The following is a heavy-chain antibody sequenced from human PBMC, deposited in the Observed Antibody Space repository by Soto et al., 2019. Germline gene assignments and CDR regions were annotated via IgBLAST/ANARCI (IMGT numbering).Heavy chain of an antibody. D-gene: IGHD3-10*01. V-gene: IGHV3-23*01. Sequence: GGSLRLSCAASGFTFTGYEMNWVRQAPGKGLEWVSAISGSGGSTYYADSVKGRFTISRDNSKNTLYLQMNSLRAEDTAVYYCAKDPASGTPLNYYYGMDVWGQGTTVTVSS. CDR3: AKDPASGTPLNYYYGMDV. CDR2: ISGSGGST. CDR1: GFTFTGYE. J-gene: IGHJ6*02.